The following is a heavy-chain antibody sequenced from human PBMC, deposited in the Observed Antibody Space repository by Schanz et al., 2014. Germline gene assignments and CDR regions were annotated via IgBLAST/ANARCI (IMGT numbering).Heavy chain of an antibody. CDR1: GFTFSSYG. Sequence: QVQLVESGGGVVQPGRSLRLSCAASGFTFSSYGMHWVRQAPGKGLEWVAVIWYDGSNKYYADSVKGRFTISRDNSKNTVYLQMNSLRPGDTAVYYCAASSGWHPSTDYWGQGTLVTVSS. D-gene: IGHD6-19*01. CDR2: IWYDGSNK. J-gene: IGHJ4*02. CDR3: AASSGWHPSTDY. V-gene: IGHV3-33*01.